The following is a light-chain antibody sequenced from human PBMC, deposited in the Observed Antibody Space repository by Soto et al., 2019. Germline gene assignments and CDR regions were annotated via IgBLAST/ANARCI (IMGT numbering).Light chain of an antibody. CDR2: GAS. Sequence: EIVLTQSPDTLSLSPGERATLSCRASESVSSSYLAWYQQRPSQAPRLLIYGASSRATGIPDRFSGSGSGTDFTLTISRLEPEDFAVYYCHQYGTSTITFGPGTRLEIK. CDR3: HQYGTSTIT. V-gene: IGKV3-20*01. J-gene: IGKJ5*01. CDR1: ESVSSSY.